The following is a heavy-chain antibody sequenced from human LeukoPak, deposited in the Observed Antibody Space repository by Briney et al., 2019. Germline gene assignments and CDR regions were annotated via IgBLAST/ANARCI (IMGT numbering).Heavy chain of an antibody. CDR2: ISWNSGSI. CDR3: AKGAYYGDHYYFDY. J-gene: IGHJ4*02. V-gene: IGHV3-9*01. CDR1: GFTFDDYA. D-gene: IGHD4-17*01. Sequence: PGRSLRLSCAVSGFTFDDYAMHWVRQAPGKGLEWVSGISWNSGSIGYADSVKGRFTISRDNAKNSLYLQMNSLRAEDTALYYCAKGAYYGDHYYFDYWGQGTLVTVSS.